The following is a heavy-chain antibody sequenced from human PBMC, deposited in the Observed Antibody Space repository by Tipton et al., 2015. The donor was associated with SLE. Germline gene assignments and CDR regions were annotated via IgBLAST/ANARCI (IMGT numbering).Heavy chain of an antibody. Sequence: TLFLTCAVYGGSFSGYYWSWIRQPPGKGLEWIGEINHSGSTNYNPSLKSRVTISVDTSKNQFSLKLSSVTAADTAVYYCARIFAYSSSWYGDAFDIWGQGTMVTVSS. V-gene: IGHV4-34*01. D-gene: IGHD6-13*01. J-gene: IGHJ3*02. CDR1: GGSFSGYY. CDR3: ARIFAYSSSWYGDAFDI. CDR2: INHSGST.